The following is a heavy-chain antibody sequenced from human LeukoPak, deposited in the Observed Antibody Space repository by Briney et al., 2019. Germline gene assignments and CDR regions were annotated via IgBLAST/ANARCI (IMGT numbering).Heavy chain of an antibody. CDR1: GFTFSSYW. CDR2: IKRDGSEK. CDR3: ARGYGDSIHFDY. D-gene: IGHD4-17*01. Sequence: GGSLRLSCAASGFTFSSYWMSWVRQAPGKGLEWVANIKRDGSEKYYVDSVKGRFTISRDNAKNSLYLQVNSLRAEEAAVYYCARGYGDSIHFDYWGQGTLVTVSS. V-gene: IGHV3-7*04. J-gene: IGHJ4*02.